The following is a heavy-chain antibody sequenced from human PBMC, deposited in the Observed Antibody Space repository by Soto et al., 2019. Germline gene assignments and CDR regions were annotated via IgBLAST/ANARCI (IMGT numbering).Heavy chain of an antibody. Sequence: EVQLLESGGGLVQPGGSLRLSCAASGFTFSSYAMSWVRQAPGKGLEWVSAISGSGGSTYYADSVKGRFTISRDNSKNTLYLQMNSLRAEDTAVYYCAKDAHYDSSGYSALDIWGQGTMVTVSS. CDR1: GFTFSSYA. J-gene: IGHJ3*02. CDR2: ISGSGGST. V-gene: IGHV3-23*01. CDR3: AKDAHYDSSGYSALDI. D-gene: IGHD3-22*01.